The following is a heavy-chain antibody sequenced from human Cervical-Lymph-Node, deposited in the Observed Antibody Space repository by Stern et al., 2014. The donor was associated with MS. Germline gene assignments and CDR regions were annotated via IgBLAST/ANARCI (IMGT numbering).Heavy chain of an antibody. Sequence: QVQLQESGPGLVKPSQTLSLTCTVTGGSISSAEYYWSWIRQSPGQGLEWIGYIHNSGTTYYNPSLNSRDTISDKKSKNQLPIELRSVTAADTAVYYCSRDADGYSLVFGYWGRGILVTVSS. CDR3: SRDADGYSLVFGY. J-gene: IGHJ4*02. D-gene: IGHD5-24*01. V-gene: IGHV4-30-4*01. CDR2: IHNSGTT. CDR1: GGSISSAEYY.